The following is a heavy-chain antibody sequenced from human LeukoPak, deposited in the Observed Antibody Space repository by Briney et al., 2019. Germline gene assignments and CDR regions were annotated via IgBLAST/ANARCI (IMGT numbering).Heavy chain of an antibody. Sequence: GGSLRLSCAASGFTVSSNYMSWVRQAPGKGLEWVSAISGSGGSTYYADSVKGRFTISRDNSKNTLYLQMNSLRAEDTAVYYCAKDIKGGSYVDYWGQGTLVTVSS. V-gene: IGHV3-23*01. J-gene: IGHJ4*02. D-gene: IGHD3-16*01. CDR2: ISGSGGST. CDR3: AKDIKGGSYVDY. CDR1: GFTVSSNY.